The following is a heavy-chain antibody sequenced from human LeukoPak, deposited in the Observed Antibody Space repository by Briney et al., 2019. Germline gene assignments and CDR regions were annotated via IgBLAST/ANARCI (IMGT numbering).Heavy chain of an antibody. CDR1: GGSINRFF. Sequence: PSETLSLTCSVSGGSINRFFWSWIRQPPGEGLDWIGYIYYNGSTSYNPSLKSRVTISVDTSKNQFSLKLSSVTAADTAVYYCARKYYYGSGSDYWGQGTLVTVSS. CDR2: IYYNGST. J-gene: IGHJ4*02. D-gene: IGHD3-10*01. V-gene: IGHV4-59*12. CDR3: ARKYYYGSGSDY.